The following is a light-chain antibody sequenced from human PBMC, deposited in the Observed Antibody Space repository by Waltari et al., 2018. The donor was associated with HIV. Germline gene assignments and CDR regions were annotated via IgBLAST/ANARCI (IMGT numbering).Light chain of an antibody. CDR3: LLSFAGARPVV. Sequence: QAVVTQEPSLTVSPGGTATLTCGSSTGPVPSGHHPYWFQQKSGQAPRTLIYDTFNKHSWTPARFSGSLLGGKAALTLSGAQPEDEAEYFCLLSFAGARPVVFGGGTNLTVL. CDR2: DTF. J-gene: IGLJ2*01. CDR1: TGPVPSGHH. V-gene: IGLV7-46*01.